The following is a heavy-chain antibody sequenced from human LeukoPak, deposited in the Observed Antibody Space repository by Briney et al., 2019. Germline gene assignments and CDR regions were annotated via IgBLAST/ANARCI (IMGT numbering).Heavy chain of an antibody. CDR1: GFTFSNYG. V-gene: IGHV3-30*03. CDR2: ISYDGSNQ. J-gene: IGHJ3*01. D-gene: IGHD3-3*01. Sequence: GRSLRLSCAASGFTFSNYGMHWVRQPPGKGLEWVAIISYDGSNQYYVDSVKGRFTISRDNSKNTLYLQMNSLRAEDTAVYYCARESGWGLPHAFDLWGQGTMVTVSS. CDR3: ARESGWGLPHAFDL.